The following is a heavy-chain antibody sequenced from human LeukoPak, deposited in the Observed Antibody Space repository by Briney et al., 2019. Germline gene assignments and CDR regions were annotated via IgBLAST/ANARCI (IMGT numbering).Heavy chain of an antibody. V-gene: IGHV3-30*04. Sequence: PGRSLRLSCAASGFTFSSYAMHWVRQAPGKGLEWVAVISYDGSNKYYADSVKGRFTTSRDNSKNTLYLQMNSLRAEDTAVYYCARDPSNYYYYYGMDVWGQGTTVTVSS. CDR3: ARDPSNYYYYYGMDV. CDR1: GFTFSSYA. CDR2: ISYDGSNK. J-gene: IGHJ6*02.